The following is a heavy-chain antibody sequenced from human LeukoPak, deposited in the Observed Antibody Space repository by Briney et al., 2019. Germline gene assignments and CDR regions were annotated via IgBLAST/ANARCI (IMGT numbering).Heavy chain of an antibody. J-gene: IGHJ4*02. CDR2: IIPIFGTA. D-gene: IGHD3-22*01. CDR3: ARDSRYYYDSSGYYYCYY. Sequence: ASVKVSCKASGGTFSSYAISWVRQAPGQGLEWMGGIIPIFGTANYAQKFQGRVTITADESTSTAYMELSSLRSEDMAVYYCARDSRYYYDSSGYYYCYYWGQGTLVTVSS. CDR1: GGTFSSYA. V-gene: IGHV1-69*13.